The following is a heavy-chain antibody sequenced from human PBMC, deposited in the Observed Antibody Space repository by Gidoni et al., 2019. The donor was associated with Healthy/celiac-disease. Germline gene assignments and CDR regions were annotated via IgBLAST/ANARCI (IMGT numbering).Heavy chain of an antibody. D-gene: IGHD3-10*01. CDR3: ARESVPYYYYYMDV. CDR2: IIPIFGTA. CDR1: GGTFSSYA. V-gene: IGHV1-69*01. J-gene: IGHJ6*03. Sequence: QVQLVQSGSEVNNPCSSVNVSCKASGGTFSSYAISWVRQAPGQGLEWMGGIIPIFGTANSEQKFQGRVTITADEYTSTDYMELSSLRSEDTAVYYCARESVPYYYYYMDVWGKGTTVTVSS.